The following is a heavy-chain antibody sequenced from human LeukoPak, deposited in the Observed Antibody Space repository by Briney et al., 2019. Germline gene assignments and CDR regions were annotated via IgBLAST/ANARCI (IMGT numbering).Heavy chain of an antibody. D-gene: IGHD3-22*01. J-gene: IGHJ4*02. Sequence: PSETLSLTCTVSGGSISSSSYSWGWIRQPPGKGLEWIGSIFYGGNTYYNPSLKSRVTISVDTSKTHFSLKLSSVTAADTAVYYCARGTYCYDSRGYYFDYWGQGTLVTVSS. CDR1: GGSISSSSYS. V-gene: IGHV4-39*01. CDR2: IFYGGNT. CDR3: ARGTYCYDSRGYYFDY.